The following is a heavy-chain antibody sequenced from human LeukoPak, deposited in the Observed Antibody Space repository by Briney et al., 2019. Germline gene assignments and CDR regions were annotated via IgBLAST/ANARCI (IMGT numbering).Heavy chain of an antibody. J-gene: IGHJ4*02. V-gene: IGHV4-34*01. CDR1: GGSFSGYY. Sequence: SETLSLTCAVYGGSFSGYYWSWIRQPPGQGLEWIGEINHSGSANYNPSLKSRVTVSVDTSKNQFSLKVSSVTAADTAVYYCARQRIVGATTPFDYWGQGTLVTVSS. D-gene: IGHD1-26*01. CDR3: ARQRIVGATTPFDY. CDR2: INHSGSA.